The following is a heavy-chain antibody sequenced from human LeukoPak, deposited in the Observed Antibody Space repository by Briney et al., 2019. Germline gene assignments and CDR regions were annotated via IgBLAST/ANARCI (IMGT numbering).Heavy chain of an antibody. CDR2: IDYRERT. J-gene: IGHJ4*02. CDR1: GGSITTSGHY. Sequence: SETLSLTCTVSGGSITTSGHYWGWIRQPPGKGLEWIGSIDYRERTTYNPSLKSRVTISADTSRNQFSLKLSSVTATDTAVYYCANYVSGAMRDYWGQGTLVTVSS. CDR3: ANYVSGAMRDY. D-gene: IGHD3-16*01. V-gene: IGHV4-39*01.